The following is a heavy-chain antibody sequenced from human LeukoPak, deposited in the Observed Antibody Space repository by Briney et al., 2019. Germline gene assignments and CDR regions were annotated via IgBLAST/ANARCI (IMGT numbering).Heavy chain of an antibody. Sequence: ASVKVSCKASGYSFTGYYMHWVRQAPGQGLEWMGRINPHSGDTGYAQKFQGRVTMTRDMSITTTYMELTRLRSDDTAFYYCARWDGYSSSPDYWGQGSLVTVSS. J-gene: IGHJ4*02. CDR1: GYSFTGYY. V-gene: IGHV1-2*02. CDR2: INPHSGDT. CDR3: ARWDGYSSSPDY. D-gene: IGHD6-13*01.